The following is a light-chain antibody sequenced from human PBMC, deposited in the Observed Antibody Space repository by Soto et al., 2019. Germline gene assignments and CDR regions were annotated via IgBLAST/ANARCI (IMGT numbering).Light chain of an antibody. J-gene: IGLJ1*01. CDR2: GNG. CDR3: QSYDKIVTAYV. Sequence: QSVLTQPPSVSGAPGQRVTISCTGTSSNIGAGYEVHWYHQLPGTAPKLLVSGNGNRPSGVPDRLSASKSGTSASLAITGLQAEDEGHYYCQSYDKIVTAYVFGSGTKVTVL. CDR1: SSNIGAGYE. V-gene: IGLV1-40*01.